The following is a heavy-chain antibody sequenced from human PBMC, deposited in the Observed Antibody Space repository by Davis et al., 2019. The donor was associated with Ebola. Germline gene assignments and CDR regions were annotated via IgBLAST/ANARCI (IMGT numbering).Heavy chain of an antibody. V-gene: IGHV4-4*07. Sequence: SETLSLTCTVSGGSISSYYWSWIRQPAGKGLEWIGCIYTSGSTNYNPSLKSRVTMSVDTSKNQFSLKLSSVTAADTAVYYCARDRIVVVPAAIRNYMDVWGKGTTVTVSS. CDR3: ARDRIVVVPAAIRNYMDV. CDR2: IYTSGST. J-gene: IGHJ6*03. D-gene: IGHD2-2*01. CDR1: GGSISSYY.